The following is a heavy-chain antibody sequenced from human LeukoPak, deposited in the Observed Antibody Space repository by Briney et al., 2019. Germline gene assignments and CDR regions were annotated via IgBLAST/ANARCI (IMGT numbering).Heavy chain of an antibody. V-gene: IGHV3-48*04. Sequence: PGGSLRLSCAASGFTFSSYSMNWVRQAPGKWLEWVSYISSSSSTIYYADSVKGRFTISRDNSKNSLYLQMNSLRTEDTALYYCAKAIKEGLLWFGELPDYWGQGTLVTVSS. CDR1: GFTFSSYS. D-gene: IGHD3-10*01. CDR3: AKAIKEGLLWFGELPDY. J-gene: IGHJ4*02. CDR2: ISSSSSTI.